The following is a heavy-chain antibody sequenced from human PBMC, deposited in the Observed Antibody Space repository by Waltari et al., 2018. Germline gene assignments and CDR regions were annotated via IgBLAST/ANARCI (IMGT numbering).Heavy chain of an antibody. CDR1: GGTFSSYA. V-gene: IGHV1-69*01. J-gene: IGHJ1*01. Sequence: QVQLVQSGAEVKKPGSSVKVSCKASGGTFSSYAISWVRQAPGQGLEWMGGIIPIFGTANYAQKFQGRVTITADESTSTAYMELSSLRSEDTAVYYCARGPSGVAGRGDEYFQHWGQGTLVTVSS. CDR2: IIPIFGTA. D-gene: IGHD6-19*01. CDR3: ARGPSGVAGRGDEYFQH.